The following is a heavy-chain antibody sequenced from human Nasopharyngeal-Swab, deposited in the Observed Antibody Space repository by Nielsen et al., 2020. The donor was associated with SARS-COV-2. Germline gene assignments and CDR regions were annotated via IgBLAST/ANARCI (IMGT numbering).Heavy chain of an antibody. J-gene: IGHJ4*02. V-gene: IGHV1-69*06. CDR1: GGIFSSYA. CDR2: IIPIFGTA. D-gene: IGHD6-6*01. Sequence: SVKVSCKASGGIFSSYAISWVRQAPGQGLEWMGGIIPIFGTANYAQKFQGRVTITADKSTSTAYMELSSLRSEDTAVYYCARDASSSPGGYYFDYWGQGTLVTVSS. CDR3: ARDASSSPGGYYFDY.